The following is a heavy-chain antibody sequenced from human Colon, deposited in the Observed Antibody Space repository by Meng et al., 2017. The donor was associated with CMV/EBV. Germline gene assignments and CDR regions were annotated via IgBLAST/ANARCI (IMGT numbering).Heavy chain of an antibody. J-gene: IGHJ4*02. CDR3: AKKEAAVAAR. V-gene: IGHV3-23*01. D-gene: IGHD6-19*01. CDR2: ISGSGGST. Sequence: LSCAAYACNFSSYAMSWVRQAPGKGLEWVSAISGSGGSTYYADSVKGRFTISRDNSKNTLYLQMNSLRAEDTAVYYCAKKEAAVAARWGQGTLVTVSS. CDR1: ACNFSSYA.